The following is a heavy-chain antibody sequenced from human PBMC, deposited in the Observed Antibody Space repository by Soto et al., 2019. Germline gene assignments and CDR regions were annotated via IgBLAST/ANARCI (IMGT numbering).Heavy chain of an antibody. CDR2: IWYDGSNK. V-gene: IGHV3-33*01. CDR3: ARVIAAAGYYYYGMDV. D-gene: IGHD6-13*01. Sequence: GGSLRLSCAASGFTFSSYGMHWVRQAPGKGLEWVAVIWYDGSNKYYADSVKGRFTISRDNSKDTLYLQMNSLRAEDTAVYYCARVIAAAGYYYYGMDVRGQGTTVTVSS. CDR1: GFTFSSYG. J-gene: IGHJ6*02.